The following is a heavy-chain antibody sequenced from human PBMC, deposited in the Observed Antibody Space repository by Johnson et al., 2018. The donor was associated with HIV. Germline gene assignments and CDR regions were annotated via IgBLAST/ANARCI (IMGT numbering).Heavy chain of an antibody. CDR1: GFSFDDYG. CDR2: ISGSGGST. CDR3: ARDRIWGYAFDI. D-gene: IGHD3-16*01. J-gene: IGHJ3*02. V-gene: IGHV3-23*04. Sequence: VQLVESGGGVVRPGGSLRLSCAASGFSFDDYGMSWVRQVPGTGLEWVSAISGSGGSTYYADSVKGRFTISRDNSKNTLYLQMNSLRVEDTAVYYCARDRIWGYAFDIWGQGTMVTVSS.